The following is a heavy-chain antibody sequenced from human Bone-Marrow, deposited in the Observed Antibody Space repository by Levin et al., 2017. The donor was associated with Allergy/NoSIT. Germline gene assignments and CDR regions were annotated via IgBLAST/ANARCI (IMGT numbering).Heavy chain of an antibody. Sequence: KAGGSLRLSCKTSGSSFTNYYLHWVRQAPGQGLEWMGLINPSDGRKSYRQKFKGRVTMTRDTSTNTVYMELSSLTSEDTAVYYCARVLSGDPPNDAFDIWGQGTMVTVSS. CDR2: INPSDGRK. CDR1: GSSFTNYY. V-gene: IGHV1-46*01. J-gene: IGHJ3*02. D-gene: IGHD1-26*01. CDR3: ARVLSGDPPNDAFDI.